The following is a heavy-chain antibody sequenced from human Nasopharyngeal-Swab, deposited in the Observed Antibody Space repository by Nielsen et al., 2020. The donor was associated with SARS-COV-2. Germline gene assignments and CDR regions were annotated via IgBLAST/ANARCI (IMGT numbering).Heavy chain of an antibody. V-gene: IGHV3-21*01. J-gene: IGHJ6*02. CDR2: ISSSSSYI. D-gene: IGHD3-3*01. CDR1: GFTFNNYN. CDR3: ARDGLDYDFWSAYFMDV. Sequence: GGSLRLSCAASGFTFNNYNFNWVRQAPGKGLEWVSSISSSSSYIYYADSVKGRFTISRDNAKNSLYRQMNSLRAEDTAVYYCARDGLDYDFWSAYFMDVWGQGTTVTVSS.